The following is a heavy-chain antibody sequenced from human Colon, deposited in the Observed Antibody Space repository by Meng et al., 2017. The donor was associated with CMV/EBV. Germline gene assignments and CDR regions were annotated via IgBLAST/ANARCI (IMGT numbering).Heavy chain of an antibody. J-gene: IGHJ6*02. CDR3: AKDRTVGGYTFGLDV. CDR2: IKEDGSEK. Sequence: GGSLRLSCTTSGFTFSNYWMSWVRQAPGKGLEWVANIKEDGSEKSYVDFVKGRFTISRDNAKNSLYLQMDSLRAADTAVYYCAKDRTVGGYTFGLDVWGQGTTVTVSS. V-gene: IGHV3-7*03. D-gene: IGHD5-12*01. CDR1: GFTFSNYW.